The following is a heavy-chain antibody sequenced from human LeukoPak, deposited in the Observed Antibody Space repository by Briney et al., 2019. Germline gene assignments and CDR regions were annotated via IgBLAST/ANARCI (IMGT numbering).Heavy chain of an antibody. Sequence: KPSETLSLTCTVSGGSISSYYWSWIRQPAGKGLEWIGRIYTSGSTNYNPSLKSRVTMSVDTSKNQFSLKLSSVTAADTAVYYCARDRTTVTTVAYYYYMDVWGKGTTVTVSS. CDR2: IYTSGST. D-gene: IGHD4-11*01. V-gene: IGHV4-4*07. CDR1: GGSISSYY. CDR3: ARDRTTVTTVAYYYYMDV. J-gene: IGHJ6*03.